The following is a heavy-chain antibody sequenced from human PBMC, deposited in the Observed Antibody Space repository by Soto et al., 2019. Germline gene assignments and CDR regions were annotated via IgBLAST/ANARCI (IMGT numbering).Heavy chain of an antibody. V-gene: IGHV3-30*03. CDR1: GFTLSSYG. CDR2: ISYDGSNK. Sequence: GGSLRLSCAASGFTLSSYGMHWVRQAPGKGLEWVAVISYDGSNKYYADSVKGRFTISRDNSKNTLYLQMNSLRAEDTAVYYCARDESPERYYYYGMDVWGQGTTVTVSS. CDR3: ARDESPERYYYYGMDV. J-gene: IGHJ6*02.